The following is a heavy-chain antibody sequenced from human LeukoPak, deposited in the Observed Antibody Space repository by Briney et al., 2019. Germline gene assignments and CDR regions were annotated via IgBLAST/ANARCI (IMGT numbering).Heavy chain of an antibody. CDR1: GGSISNYY. D-gene: IGHD5-18*01. CDR2: IYYSGST. CDR3: ARSGYSYVHYFDC. V-gene: IGHV4-59*01. J-gene: IGHJ4*02. Sequence: SETLSLTCTVSGGSISNYYWSWIRQAPGKGLEWIGYIYYSGSTNYNPSLKSRVTISVDTSKDQFSLKLSSVTAADTAVYYCARSGYSYVHYFDCWGQGTLVTVSS.